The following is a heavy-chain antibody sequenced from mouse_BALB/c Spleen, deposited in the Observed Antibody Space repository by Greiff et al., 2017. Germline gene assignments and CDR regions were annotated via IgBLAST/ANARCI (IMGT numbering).Heavy chain of an antibody. CDR1: GYTFTDYN. J-gene: IGHJ2*01. CDR2: IYPYNGGT. CDR3: ARGEGMITTGVFDY. D-gene: IGHD2-4*01. Sequence: VQLQQSGPELVKPGASVKISCKASGYTFTDYNMHWVKQSHGKSLEWIGYIYPYNGGTGYNQKFKSKATLTVDNSSSTAYMELRSLTSEDSAVYYCARGEGMITTGVFDYWGQGTTLTVSS. V-gene: IGHV1S29*02.